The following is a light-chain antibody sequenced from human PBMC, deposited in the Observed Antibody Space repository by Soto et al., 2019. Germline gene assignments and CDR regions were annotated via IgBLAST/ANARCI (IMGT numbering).Light chain of an antibody. CDR1: QRVNRD. Sequence: EIEMTQSPATLSVSPGERATLSCRASQRVNRDLAWYQQKPGQAPRLLIYDASTRATDIPARFSGGGSGTEFTLTISSLQSEDFAVYYCLQYNIRPPWTFGQGTRVDI. CDR2: DAS. V-gene: IGKV3-15*01. CDR3: LQYNIRPPWT. J-gene: IGKJ1*01.